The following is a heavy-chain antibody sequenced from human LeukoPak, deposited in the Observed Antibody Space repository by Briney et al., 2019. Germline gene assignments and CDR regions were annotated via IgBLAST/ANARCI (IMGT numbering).Heavy chain of an antibody. D-gene: IGHD3-22*01. Sequence: SETLSLTCTVSGGSISSGGYYWSWIRQPPGKGLEWIGYIYHSGSTYYNPSLKSRVTISVDRSKNQFSLKLSSVTAADTAVYYCARVDYYDSSGPTFDYWGQGTLVTVSS. CDR1: GGSISSGGYY. J-gene: IGHJ4*02. V-gene: IGHV4-30-2*01. CDR3: ARVDYYDSSGPTFDY. CDR2: IYHSGST.